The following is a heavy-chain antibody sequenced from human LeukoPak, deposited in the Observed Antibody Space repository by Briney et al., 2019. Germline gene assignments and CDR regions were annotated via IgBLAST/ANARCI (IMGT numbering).Heavy chain of an antibody. Sequence: GGSLRLSCAASGFTFSNYDMHWVRRAPGKGLEWVSLISYDGNNKYYADSVKGRFTISRDNPKNTLYLQMSSLRAEDTAVYYCAKEGPRYYFHYWGQGGLVTVSS. CDR2: ISYDGNNK. V-gene: IGHV3-30*18. J-gene: IGHJ4*02. CDR3: AKEGPRYYFHY. CDR1: GFTFSNYD.